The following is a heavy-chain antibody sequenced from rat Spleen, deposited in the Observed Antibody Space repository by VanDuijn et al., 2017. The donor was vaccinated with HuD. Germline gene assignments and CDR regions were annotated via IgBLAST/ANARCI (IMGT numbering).Heavy chain of an antibody. Sequence: ASGFTFSDYGMAWVRQAPTKGLEWVATISYGDSSGHSSTYYRDAVKGRFTISRDNAKSTLYLQMSSLRSEDTATYYCSPLPGRNLAYWGQGVVVTVSS. CDR3: SPLPGRNLAY. CDR2: ISYGDSSGHSST. CDR1: GFTFSDYG. V-gene: IGHV5-29*01. J-gene: IGHJ2*01. D-gene: IGHD1-4*01.